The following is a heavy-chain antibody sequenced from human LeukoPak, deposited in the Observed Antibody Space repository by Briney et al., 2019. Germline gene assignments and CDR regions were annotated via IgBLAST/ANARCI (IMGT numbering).Heavy chain of an antibody. J-gene: IGHJ6*03. CDR1: GFTFDDYT. V-gene: IGHV3-43*01. Sequence: GGSLRLSCAASGFTFDDYTMHWVRQAPGKGLEWVSLISWDGGSTYYADSVKGRFAISRDNSKNSLYLQMNSLRTEDTALYYCAKDIHDGPGYYVDVWGKGTTVTVSS. CDR2: ISWDGGST. CDR3: AKDIHDGPGYYVDV. D-gene: IGHD3-10*01.